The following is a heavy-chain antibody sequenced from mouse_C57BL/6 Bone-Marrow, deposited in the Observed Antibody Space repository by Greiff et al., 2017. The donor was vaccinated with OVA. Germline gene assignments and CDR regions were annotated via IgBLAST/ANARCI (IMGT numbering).Heavy chain of an antibody. V-gene: IGHV5-16*01. D-gene: IGHD2-1*01. CDR3: ARDGGNYLFAY. CDR2: INYDGSST. Sequence: EVQLVESEGGLVQPGSSMKLSCTASGFTFSDYYMAWVRQVPEKGLEWVANINYDGSSTYYLDSLKSRFIISRDNAKNILYLQMSSLKSEDTATYYCARDGGNYLFAYWGQGTLVTVSA. CDR1: GFTFSDYY. J-gene: IGHJ3*01.